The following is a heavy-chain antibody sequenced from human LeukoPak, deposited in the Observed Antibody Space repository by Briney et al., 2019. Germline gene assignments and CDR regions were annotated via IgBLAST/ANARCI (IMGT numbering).Heavy chain of an antibody. Sequence: SETLSLTCTVSGGSISSYYWSWIRQPPGKGLEWIGYIYYSGGTYYNPSLKSRVTITVDTSKNQFSLRLSSVTAADTAVYYCARVAAPGNRFWFDPWGQGTLVTVSS. D-gene: IGHD6-13*01. CDR3: ARVAAPGNRFWFDP. V-gene: IGHV4-59*04. J-gene: IGHJ5*02. CDR1: GGSISSYY. CDR2: IYYSGGT.